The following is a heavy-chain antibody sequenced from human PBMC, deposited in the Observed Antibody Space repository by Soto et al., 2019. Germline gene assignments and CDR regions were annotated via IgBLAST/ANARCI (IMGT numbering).Heavy chain of an antibody. D-gene: IGHD4-17*01. V-gene: IGHV2-5*02. Sequence: QITLKESGPPLVRPAQTLTLTCAFSGFSLTTTSMGVAWIRQPPGKALEWLALIYWDDDQRYSPSLKDRLTISKDTSRSRVVLTISNMNPDDTGTYFCAHAGDYDLLSFDHWGPGTLVTVSS. CDR1: GFSLTTTSMG. CDR3: AHAGDYDLLSFDH. CDR2: IYWDDDQ. J-gene: IGHJ4*02.